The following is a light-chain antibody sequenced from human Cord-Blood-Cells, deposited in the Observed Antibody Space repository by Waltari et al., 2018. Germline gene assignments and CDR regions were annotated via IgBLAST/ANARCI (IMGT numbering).Light chain of an antibody. CDR1: QSISSY. V-gene: IGKV1-39*01. Sequence: IQMTQSPSSLSASVGDRVTITCRASQSISSYLNWYQQKPGKAPKLLIYAASSLQSGVPSRFSRSGAGTDFTLTISSLQPEDFTTYYCQQSYSTPRTVGQGTKLEIK. CDR3: QQSYSTPRT. J-gene: IGKJ2*01. CDR2: AAS.